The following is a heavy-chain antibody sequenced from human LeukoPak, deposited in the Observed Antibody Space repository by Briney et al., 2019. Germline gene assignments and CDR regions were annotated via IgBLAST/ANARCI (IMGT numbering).Heavy chain of an antibody. J-gene: IGHJ6*03. CDR2: IYTSGST. D-gene: IGHD3-10*01. V-gene: IGHV4-4*07. CDR1: GGSISSYY. Sequence: PSETLSVTCTVSGGSISSYYWSWIRQPAGKGLEWIGRIYTSGSTNYNPSLKSRVTISADKSKKQFSLKLSSVTAADTAVYYCAREGSGSYLGYYYYMDVWGKGTTVTVSS. CDR3: AREGSGSYLGYYYYMDV.